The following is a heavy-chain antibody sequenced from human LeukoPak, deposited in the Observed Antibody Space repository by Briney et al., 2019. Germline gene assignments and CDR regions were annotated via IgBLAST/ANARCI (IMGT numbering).Heavy chain of an antibody. J-gene: IGHJ4*02. V-gene: IGHV4-61*05. CDR2: IYYTGST. CDR3: ARARDFASGSRIDY. Sequence: SETLSLTCTVSGGSISSSSYYWGWIRQPPGKGLEWIGYIYYTGSTNSNPSLKSRLTISLDTSKNQFSLNLTSVTAADTAVYYCARARDFASGSRIDYWGRGTLVTVSS. D-gene: IGHD3-10*01. CDR1: GGSISSSSYY.